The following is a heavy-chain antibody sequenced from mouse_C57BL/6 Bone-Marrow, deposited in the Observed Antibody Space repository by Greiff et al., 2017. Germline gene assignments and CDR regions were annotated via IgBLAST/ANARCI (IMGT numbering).Heavy chain of an antibody. V-gene: IGHV5-6*02. Sequence: DVMLVESGGDLVKPGGSLKLSCAASGFTFSSYGMSWVRQTPDKRLEWVATISSGGSYTYYPDSVKGRFTISRDNAKNTLYLQMSSLKSEDTAMYYCSRLYPHYYAMDYWGQGTSVTVSS. CDR3: SRLYPHYYAMDY. J-gene: IGHJ4*01. CDR2: ISSGGSYT. D-gene: IGHD2-1*01. CDR1: GFTFSSYG.